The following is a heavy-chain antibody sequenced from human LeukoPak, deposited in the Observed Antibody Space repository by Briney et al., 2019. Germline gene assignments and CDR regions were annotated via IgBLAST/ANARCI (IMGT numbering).Heavy chain of an antibody. CDR3: ARDHCSSGNCYIDY. CDR1: GFTFSTYS. CDR2: ISRSSTTE. J-gene: IGHJ4*02. Sequence: GGSLRLSCAASGFTFSTYSMNWVRQAPGKGLEWVSYISRSSTTEYYADSVKGRFTISRDNANNSLSLQMNSLRAEDTAVYYCARDHCSSGNCYIDYRGRGTLVTVSS. D-gene: IGHD2-15*01. V-gene: IGHV3-48*04.